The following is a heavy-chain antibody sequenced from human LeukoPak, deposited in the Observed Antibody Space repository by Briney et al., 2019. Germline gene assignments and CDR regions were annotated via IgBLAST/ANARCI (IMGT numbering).Heavy chain of an antibody. V-gene: IGHV3-23*01. Sequence: GGSLRLSCAASGFTFSSYAMSWVRQAPGKGLEWVSAISGSGGSTYYADSVRGRFTISRDNAKNTLSLQMNSLTAEDTAVYYCVRSMSGRNDFWGQGTLVTVSS. J-gene: IGHJ4*02. CDR2: ISGSGGST. CDR3: VRSMSGRNDF. CDR1: GFTFSSYA. D-gene: IGHD3-3*01.